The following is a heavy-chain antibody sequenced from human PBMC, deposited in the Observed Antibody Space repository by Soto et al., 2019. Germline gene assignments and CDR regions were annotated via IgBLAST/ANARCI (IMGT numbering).Heavy chain of an antibody. V-gene: IGHV1-18*01. CDR3: ARSAVLRFLEWLPHAFDI. CDR1: GYTFTSYG. Sequence: GASVKVSCKASGYTFTSYGISWVRQAPGQGLEWMGWISAYNGNTNYAQKLQGRVTMTTDTSTSTAYMELRSLRSDDTAVYYCARSAVLRFLEWLPHAFDIWGQGTMVTVSS. J-gene: IGHJ3*02. D-gene: IGHD3-3*01. CDR2: ISAYNGNT.